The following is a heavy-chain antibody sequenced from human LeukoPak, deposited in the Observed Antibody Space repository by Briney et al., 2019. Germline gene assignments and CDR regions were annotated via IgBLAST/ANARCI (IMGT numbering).Heavy chain of an antibody. Sequence: PSETLSLTCTVSGGSISSSSYYWSWIRQPPGKGLEWIGEINHSGSTNYNPSLKSRVTISVDTSKNQFSLKLSSVTAADTAVYYCARGLLSSSWYDWFDPWGQGTLVTVSS. CDR2: INHSGST. D-gene: IGHD6-13*01. V-gene: IGHV4-39*07. CDR3: ARGLLSSSWYDWFDP. J-gene: IGHJ5*02. CDR1: GGSISSSSYY.